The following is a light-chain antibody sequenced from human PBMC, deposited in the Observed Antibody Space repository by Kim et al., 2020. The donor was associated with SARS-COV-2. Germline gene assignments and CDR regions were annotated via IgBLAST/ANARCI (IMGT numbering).Light chain of an antibody. CDR2: DVS. CDR1: MRNVGGYNY. CDR3: SSYTSSSTYV. J-gene: IGLJ1*01. Sequence: GQRIPLSGSVTMRNVGGYNYVSWYPQHPGKAPKLMIYDVSKRPSGVSNRFSGSKSGNTASLTISGLQAEDEADYYCSSYTSSSTYVFGTGTKVTVL. V-gene: IGLV2-14*04.